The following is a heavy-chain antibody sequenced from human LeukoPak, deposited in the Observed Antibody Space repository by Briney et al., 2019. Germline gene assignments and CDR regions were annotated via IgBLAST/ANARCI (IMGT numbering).Heavy chain of an antibody. D-gene: IGHD3-10*01. CDR3: ARRLGGLFDY. CDR1: GSTFSSYW. Sequence: GGSLRLSCAASGSTFSSYWMSWVRQAPGKGLEWVANIKEDGSEKYYVDSVKGRFTISRDNAKNSLYLQMNSLRAEDTAVYYCARRLGGLFDYWGQGTLVTVSS. V-gene: IGHV3-7*01. CDR2: IKEDGSEK. J-gene: IGHJ4*02.